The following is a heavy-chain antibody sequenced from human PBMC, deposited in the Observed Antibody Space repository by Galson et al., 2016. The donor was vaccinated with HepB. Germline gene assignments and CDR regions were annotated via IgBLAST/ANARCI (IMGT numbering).Heavy chain of an antibody. CDR2: INGYNGNT. D-gene: IGHD4-17*01. Sequence: CKASGYTFTSFGISWVRQAPGQGLEWMGWINGYNGNTHYAHELQGRVTVTTDTSTSTAYMELRSLRSDDTAVYYCARDIDYVVDYWGQGTLVTVFS. V-gene: IGHV1-18*01. CDR1: GYTFTSFG. CDR3: ARDIDYVVDY. J-gene: IGHJ4*02.